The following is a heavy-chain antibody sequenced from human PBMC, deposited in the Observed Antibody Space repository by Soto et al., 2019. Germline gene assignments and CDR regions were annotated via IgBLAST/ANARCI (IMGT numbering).Heavy chain of an antibody. Sequence: SETLSLTCAVYGGFVTSGSYYWSWIRQPPGKGLEWIGGVCHSGSTHYNPSLESRVTISVDKSKNQFSLKLMSLSAADTAVYYCGRLEGLATISYYFDYWGQGALVTVSS. CDR3: GRLEGLATISYYFDY. CDR2: VCHSGST. J-gene: IGHJ4*02. D-gene: IGHD3-9*01. V-gene: IGHV4-39*01. CDR1: GGFVTSGSYY.